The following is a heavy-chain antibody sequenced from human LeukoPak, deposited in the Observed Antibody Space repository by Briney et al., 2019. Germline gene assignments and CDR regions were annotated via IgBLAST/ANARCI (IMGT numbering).Heavy chain of an antibody. CDR1: GGSIGSYY. D-gene: IGHD3-22*01. V-gene: IGHV4-59*01. CDR3: ACLTTADAFDI. Sequence: SETLSLTCTVSGGSIGSYYWSWIRQPPGKGLEWIGYIYDSGSTNYNPSLKSRVTISLDTSKNQFSLKLSSVTAADTAVYYCACLTTADAFDIWGQGTMVTVSS. J-gene: IGHJ3*02. CDR2: IYDSGST.